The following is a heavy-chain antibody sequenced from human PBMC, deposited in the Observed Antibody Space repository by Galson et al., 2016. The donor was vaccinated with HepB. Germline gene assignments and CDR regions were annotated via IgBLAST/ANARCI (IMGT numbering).Heavy chain of an antibody. J-gene: IGHJ6*02. CDR3: AGYNYYAMDV. CDR1: GFTFSDYW. Sequence: SLRLSCAASGFTFSDYWMHWVRQAPGKGLVWVSRINSDGSSTSYADSVKGRFTISRDNAKNTVYLQMNSLRVEDTAVYYCAGYNYYAMDVWAKGPRSPSP. CDR2: INSDGSST. V-gene: IGHV3-74*01.